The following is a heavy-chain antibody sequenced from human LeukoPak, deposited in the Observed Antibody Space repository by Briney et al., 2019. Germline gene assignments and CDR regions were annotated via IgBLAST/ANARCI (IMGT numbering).Heavy chain of an antibody. CDR2: IYHSGST. Sequence: SETLSLTCAVSGGFISSGGYSWSWIRQPPGKGLEWIGYIYHSGSTNYNPSLKSRVTISVDTSKNQFSLKLSSVTAADTAVYYCARGPYFDYWGQGTLVTVSS. CDR1: GGFISSGGYS. CDR3: ARGPYFDY. V-gene: IGHV4-30-2*01. J-gene: IGHJ4*02.